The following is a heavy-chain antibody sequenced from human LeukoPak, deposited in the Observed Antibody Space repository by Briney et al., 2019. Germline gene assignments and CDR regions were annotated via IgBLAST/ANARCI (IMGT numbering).Heavy chain of an antibody. D-gene: IGHD3-22*01. V-gene: IGHV3-23*01. CDR1: GFTFSIYC. J-gene: IGHJ4*02. CDR2: ISRSVGRT. Sequence: GGSLRLSCAASGFTFSIYCMSWVRQAPGKGLEWVSDISRSVGRTYNAHSMSGRFTLSSDNSNNTLYLQMNSLRVEDTAVYYCEREDDSSGYYLPPSFDYWGQGTLVTVSS. CDR3: EREDDSSGYYLPPSFDY.